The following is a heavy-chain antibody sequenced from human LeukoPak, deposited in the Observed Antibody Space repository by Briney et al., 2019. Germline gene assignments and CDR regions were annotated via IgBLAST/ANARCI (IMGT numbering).Heavy chain of an antibody. CDR3: ARADPSVTLDY. V-gene: IGHV4-59*01. CDR1: GGSISSYY. D-gene: IGHD4-17*01. Sequence: SETLSLTCTVSGGSISSYYWSWIRQPPGKGLEWIGYIYYSGSTNYNPSLKSRVTISVDTSKNQFSLKLSSVTAADTAVYYCARADPSVTLDYWGQGTLVTVSS. CDR2: IYYSGST. J-gene: IGHJ4*02.